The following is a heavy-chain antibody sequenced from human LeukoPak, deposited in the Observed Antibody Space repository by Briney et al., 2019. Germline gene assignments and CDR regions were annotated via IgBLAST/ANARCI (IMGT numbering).Heavy chain of an antibody. V-gene: IGHV3-7*03. Sequence: GGSLRLSCAASGFTFCSYWMSWVRQAPGKGLEGLANIKQNRSEKDYVHSVKGRFTISRDNATNSLYLQMNSLRGEDTAVYYCARDRRCSSINCYFDYWGQGTLVTVSS. CDR2: IKQNRSEK. J-gene: IGHJ4*02. CDR3: ARDRRCSSINCYFDY. D-gene: IGHD2-2*01. CDR1: GFTFCSYW.